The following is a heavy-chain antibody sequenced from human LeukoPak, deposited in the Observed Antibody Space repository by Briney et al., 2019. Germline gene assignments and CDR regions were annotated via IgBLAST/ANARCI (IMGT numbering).Heavy chain of an antibody. CDR2: ISGSGGST. J-gene: IGHJ4*02. D-gene: IGHD6-19*01. V-gene: IGHV3-23*01. CDR1: GFTFSSYA. Sequence: GGSLRLSCAASGFTFSSYAMSWVRQAPGKGLEWVSAISGSGGSTYYADSVKGRFTISRDNSKDTLYLQMNSLRAEDTAVYYCAKSYSSGFVPPIEEYFDYWGQGTLVTVSS. CDR3: AKSYSSGFVPPIEEYFDY.